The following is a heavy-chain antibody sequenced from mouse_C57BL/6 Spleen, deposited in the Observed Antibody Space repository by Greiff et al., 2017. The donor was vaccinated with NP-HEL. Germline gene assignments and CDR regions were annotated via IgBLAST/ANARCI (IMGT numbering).Heavy chain of an antibody. J-gene: IGHJ1*03. CDR1: GYTFTSYW. Sequence: QVQLQQPGTELVKPGASVKLSCKASGYTFTSYWMHWVKQRPGQGLEWIGNINPSNGGTNYNEKFKSKATLTVDKSSSTAYMQLSSLTSEDSAVYYCARSRTGTLGWYFDVWGTGTTVTVSS. D-gene: IGHD4-1*01. CDR3: ARSRTGTLGWYFDV. CDR2: INPSNGGT. V-gene: IGHV1-53*01.